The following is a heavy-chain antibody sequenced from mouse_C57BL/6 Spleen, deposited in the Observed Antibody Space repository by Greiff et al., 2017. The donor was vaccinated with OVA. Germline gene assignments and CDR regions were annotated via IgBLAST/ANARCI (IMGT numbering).Heavy chain of an antibody. CDR1: GFTFSSYT. CDR3: ASEAMDY. Sequence: EVHLVESGGGLVQPGGSLKLSCAASGFTFSSYTMSWVRQTPEKRLEWVATLSGGGGNTYYPDSVKGRVTISRDNAKNTLYLQMSRLRTEDTAMYYCASEAMDYWGQGTSVTVSS. CDR2: LSGGGGNT. V-gene: IGHV5-9*04. J-gene: IGHJ4*01.